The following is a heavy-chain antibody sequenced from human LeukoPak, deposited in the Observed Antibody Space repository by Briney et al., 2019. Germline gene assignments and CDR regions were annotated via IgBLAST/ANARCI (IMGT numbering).Heavy chain of an antibody. CDR1: GFTFSSYQ. CDR2: ISSSASTI. J-gene: IGHJ4*02. CDR3: ARSDTSGYYHIPTDY. Sequence: PGGSLRPSCAASGFTFSSYQMNGVRQAPGKGLEWISYISSSASTIYYGDSVKGRFAISRDNAKNSLYLQMKSLRAEDTAVYYCARSDTSGYYHIPTDYWGQGTLVTVSS. V-gene: IGHV3-48*03. D-gene: IGHD3-22*01.